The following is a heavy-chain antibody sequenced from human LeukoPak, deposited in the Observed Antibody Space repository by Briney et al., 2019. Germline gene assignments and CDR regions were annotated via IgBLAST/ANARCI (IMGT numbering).Heavy chain of an antibody. V-gene: IGHV1-8*01. CDR2: MNPNSGNT. CDR3: ARIPPVDDFWSGYYDEEDYGMDV. J-gene: IGHJ6*02. Sequence: GASVKVSCKASGYTFTSYDINWVRQATGQGLEWMGWMNPNSGNTGYAQKFQGRVTMTRNTSISTAYMELSSLRSEDTAVYYCARIPPVDDFWSGYYDEEDYGMDVWGQGTTVTVSS. D-gene: IGHD3-3*01. CDR1: GYTFTSYD.